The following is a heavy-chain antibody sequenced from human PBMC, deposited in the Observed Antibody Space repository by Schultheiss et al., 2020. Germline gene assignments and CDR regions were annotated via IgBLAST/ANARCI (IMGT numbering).Heavy chain of an antibody. CDR2: IYYSGGT. CDR3: ASIRNHNAAFDV. CDR1: RDSISSSSVH. J-gene: IGHJ3*01. Sequence: SQTLSLTCTVSRDSISSSSVHWGWIRQSPGKGLEWIGSIYYSGGTYYNPSLESRVTISIDTSKSQFSLEMTSVTAADTAVYYCASIRNHNAAFDVWGQGTVVTVSS. D-gene: IGHD1-14*01. V-gene: IGHV4-39*07.